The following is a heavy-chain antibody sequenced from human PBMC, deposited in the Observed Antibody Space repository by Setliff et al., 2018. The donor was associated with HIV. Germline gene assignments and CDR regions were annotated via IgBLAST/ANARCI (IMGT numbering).Heavy chain of an antibody. V-gene: IGHV4-31*02. CDR3: ARYCGGDCYPSAYYMDV. D-gene: IGHD2-21*01. CDR1: GGSISSGGYY. J-gene: IGHJ6*03. CDR2: IYYSGRT. Sequence: PSETLSLTCTVTGGSISSGGYYWSWIRQHPGKGLEWIGYIYYSGRTYYNPSLKSRVTISVDTSEIQFSLKLSSVTAADTAVYYCARYCGGDCYPSAYYMDVWGKGTTVTVS.